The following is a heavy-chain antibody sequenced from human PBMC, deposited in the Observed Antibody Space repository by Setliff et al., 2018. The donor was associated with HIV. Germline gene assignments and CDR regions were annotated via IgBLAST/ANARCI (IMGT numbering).Heavy chain of an antibody. Sequence: PGGSLRLSCAASGFIFRSYNINWVRQAPGKGLEWISSISGSSAYIYYADSVKGRFTISRGNAKNSLYLQMNSLRAEDTAVYYCARDLSPGITAPLDYWGQGTLVT. CDR2: ISGSSAYI. CDR1: GFIFRSYN. J-gene: IGHJ4*02. V-gene: IGHV3-21*01. CDR3: ARDLSPGITAPLDY. D-gene: IGHD6-13*01.